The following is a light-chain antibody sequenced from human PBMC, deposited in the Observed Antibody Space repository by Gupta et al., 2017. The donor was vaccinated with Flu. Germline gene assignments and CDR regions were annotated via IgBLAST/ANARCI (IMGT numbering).Light chain of an antibody. CDR3: AAWDGSLNGQEV. CDR1: SSNIGSNT. Sequence: QSVLPQPPSASGTPGQRVTISCYGSSSNIGSNTVNWYPQVPGMAPELRIYGNKQRPSGVPDRFSGSNSGNSASLAITGPQSEDEAEYYCAAWDGSLNGQEVFGAGTKVTVL. J-gene: IGLJ2*01. CDR2: GNK. V-gene: IGLV1-44*01.